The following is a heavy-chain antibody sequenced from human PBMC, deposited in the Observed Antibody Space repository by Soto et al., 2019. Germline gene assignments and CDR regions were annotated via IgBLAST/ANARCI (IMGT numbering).Heavy chain of an antibody. D-gene: IGHD2-21*01. V-gene: IGHV3-23*04. Sequence: EVQLVESGGGFVQPGGSLRLSCVGSGFTLSDYAMTWVRQGPGKGLEWVSAISGSGDNTHYTDSVRGRFTISRDNSKNTLYLQMIRLRAEDTAVYYGAKEFLQDWAQDYYYGMDVWGKGTTVTFSS. CDR1: GFTLSDYA. CDR2: ISGSGDNT. J-gene: IGHJ6*04. CDR3: AKEFLQDWAQDYYYGMDV.